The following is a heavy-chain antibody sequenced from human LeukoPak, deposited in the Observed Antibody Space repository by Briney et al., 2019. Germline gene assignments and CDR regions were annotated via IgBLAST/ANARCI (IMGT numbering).Heavy chain of an antibody. CDR2: INHSGST. CDR1: GFTFSSYA. J-gene: IGHJ6*03. D-gene: IGHD3/OR15-3a*01. CDR3: AREGTEDWSHYYYYMDV. Sequence: GSLRLSCAASGFTFSSYAMSWVRQPPGKGLEWIGEINHSGSTNYNPSLKSRVTISVDTSKNQFSLKLSSVTAADTAVYYCAREGTEDWSHYYYYMDVWGKGTTVTVSS. V-gene: IGHV4-34*01.